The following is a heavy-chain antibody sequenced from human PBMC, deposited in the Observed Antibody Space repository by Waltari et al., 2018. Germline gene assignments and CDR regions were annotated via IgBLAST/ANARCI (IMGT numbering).Heavy chain of an antibody. J-gene: IGHJ4*02. CDR1: GGSFSGYY. V-gene: IGHV4-34*01. D-gene: IGHD6-6*01. Sequence: QVQLQQWGAGLLKPSETLSLTCAVYGGSFSGYYWSWIRQPPGKGLEWIGEINHSGSTTYNPSRKSRVTISVDTSKNQFSLKLSSVTAADTAVYYCARGHKFTYSSSSVGFDYWGQGTLVTVSS. CDR3: ARGHKFTYSSSSVGFDY. CDR2: INHSGST.